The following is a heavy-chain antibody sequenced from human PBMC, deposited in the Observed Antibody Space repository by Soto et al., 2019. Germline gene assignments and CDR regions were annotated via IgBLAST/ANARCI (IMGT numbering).Heavy chain of an antibody. CDR2: IVVGSGNT. J-gene: IGHJ6*02. CDR1: GFTVTSSS. CDR3: AAGWLRFLEWYHTASSGMDA. Sequence: SVKLSDKSSGFTVTSSSVRRVRHARGQRLEWIGWIVVGSGNTNYAQKFQERVTITRDMSTSTAYMELNSLRSEDTAVYYCAAGWLRFLEWYHTASSGMDARGQRATVPISS. D-gene: IGHD3-3*01. V-gene: IGHV1-58*01.